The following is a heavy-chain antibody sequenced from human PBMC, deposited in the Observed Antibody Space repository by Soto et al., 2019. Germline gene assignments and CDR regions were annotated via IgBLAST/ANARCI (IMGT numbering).Heavy chain of an antibody. CDR2: IVVGSGNT. D-gene: IGHD2-2*01. V-gene: IGHV1-58*01. CDR3: AAFSTSQPNGGYYFDY. Sequence: GASVKVSCKASGFTFTSSAVQWVRQARGQRLEWIGWIVVGSGNTNYTQKFQERVTITRDMSTSTAYMELSSLRSEDTAVYYCAAFSTSQPNGGYYFDYWGQGTLVTVSS. CDR1: GFTFTSSA. J-gene: IGHJ4*02.